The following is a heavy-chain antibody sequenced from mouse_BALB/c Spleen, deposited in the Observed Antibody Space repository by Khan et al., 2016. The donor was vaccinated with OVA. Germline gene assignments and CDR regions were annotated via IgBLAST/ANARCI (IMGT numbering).Heavy chain of an antibody. J-gene: IGHJ2*01. Sequence: VQLQESGPELVRPGASVKMSCKASGYTFTNYWMHWVKQRPGQGLEWIGMIDPSNSQTRSDQKFKDKATWNVDKSYKTAYMQLSSLTSEDSAVYYCARYGCGYYFDYWGQGTTLTVSS. V-gene: IGHV1S127*01. CDR3: ARYGCGYYFDY. CDR2: IDPSNSQT. CDR1: GYTFTNYW. D-gene: IGHD1-1*01.